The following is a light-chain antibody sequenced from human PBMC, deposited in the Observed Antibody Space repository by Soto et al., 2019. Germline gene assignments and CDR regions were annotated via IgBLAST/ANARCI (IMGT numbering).Light chain of an antibody. CDR2: GAS. CDR1: QGLGVW. J-gene: IGKJ4*01. CDR3: QQAYSFPLT. V-gene: IGKV1-12*01. Sequence: DIQMTQSPSSVSASVGDRVTITGWASQGLGVWLGWYQQKPGKAPQLLLFGASGLQTGVPARFSGSGSGTDFTLTISSLQPEDFATYYCQQAYSFPLTFGGGTKVDI.